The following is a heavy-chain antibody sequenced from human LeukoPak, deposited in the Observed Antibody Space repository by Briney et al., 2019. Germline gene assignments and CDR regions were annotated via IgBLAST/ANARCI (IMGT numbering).Heavy chain of an antibody. J-gene: IGHJ4*02. Sequence: GGSLRLSCAASGFIFSSYSMNWVRQAPGKGLEWVSAVSGGGDTTYYADSVKGRFTISRDNSKNTLYLHMNSLRAEDTAVYYCAKVQLVTRYARFDYWGQGTLVTVSS. CDR2: VSGGGDTT. CDR3: AKVQLVTRYARFDY. V-gene: IGHV3-23*01. CDR1: GFIFSSYS. D-gene: IGHD1-1*01.